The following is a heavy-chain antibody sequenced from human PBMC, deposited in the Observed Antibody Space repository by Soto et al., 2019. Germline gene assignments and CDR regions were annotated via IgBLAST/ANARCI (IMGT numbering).Heavy chain of an antibody. CDR1: GFTFRLHA. D-gene: IGHD1-26*01. Sequence: EVQLVESGGGLVKPGGSLRLSCAASGFTFRLHAMNWVRQAPGKGLEWVSYISSNSGYIYYADSVKGRFTISRDNAQKSLYLQMDSLRVEDTAVYYCARDSTGWELRGAAFDISGLGTKVTVSS. J-gene: IGHJ3*02. CDR3: ARDSTGWELRGAAFDI. CDR2: ISSNSGYI. V-gene: IGHV3-21*01.